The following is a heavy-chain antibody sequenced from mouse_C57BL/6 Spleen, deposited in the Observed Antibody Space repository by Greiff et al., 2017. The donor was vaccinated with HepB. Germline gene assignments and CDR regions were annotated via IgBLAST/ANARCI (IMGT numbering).Heavy chain of an antibody. D-gene: IGHD1-1*01. CDR2: IWGDGST. CDR3: ATTVVANYFDY. J-gene: IGHJ2*01. Sequence: VKVVESGPGLVAPSQSLSITCTVSGFSLTSYGVSWVRQPPGKGLEWLGVIWGDGSTNYHSALISRLSISKDNSKSQVFLKLNSLQTDDTATYYCATTVVANYFDYWGQGTTLTVSS. CDR1: GFSLTSYG. V-gene: IGHV2-3*01.